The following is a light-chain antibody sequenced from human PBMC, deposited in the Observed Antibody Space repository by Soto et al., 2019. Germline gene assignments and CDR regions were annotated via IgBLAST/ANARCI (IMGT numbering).Light chain of an antibody. V-gene: IGLV2-23*01. CDR3: CSYAGSSTLYV. Sequence: QSALTQPASVSGSPGQSITIACTGTSSDIGRYNLVSWYQQHPGKAPKLMIYEGSKRPSWVSNRFSGSKSGNTASLTISGLQAEDEADYYCCSYAGSSTLYVFGTGTKLTVL. CDR1: SSDIGRYNL. J-gene: IGLJ1*01. CDR2: EGS.